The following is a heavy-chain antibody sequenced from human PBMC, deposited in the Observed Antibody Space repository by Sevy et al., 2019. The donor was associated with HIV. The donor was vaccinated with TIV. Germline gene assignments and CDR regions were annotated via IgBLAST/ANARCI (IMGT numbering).Heavy chain of an antibody. CDR1: GFMISLYS. V-gene: IGHV3-21*01. CDR2: ITASTGQP. J-gene: IGHJ4*02. Sequence: GGSLRLSCEASGFMISLYSLNWVRQAPGKGLEWVSSITASTGQPFYTDSVRGRFTISRDNAKNSVFLQMNGLRAEDTAVYFCARDSIRLAGTPFDFWGQGTLVTVSS. CDR3: ARDSIRLAGTPFDF. D-gene: IGHD6-19*01.